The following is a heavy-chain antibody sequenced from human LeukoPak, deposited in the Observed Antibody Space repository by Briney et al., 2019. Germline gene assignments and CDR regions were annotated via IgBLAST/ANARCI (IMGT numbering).Heavy chain of an antibody. J-gene: IGHJ4*02. V-gene: IGHV3-21*01. CDR2: ISSRSSYI. Sequence: GGSLRLSCAASGFTFSSYSMNWVRQAPGKGLEWVSSISSRSSYIYYADSVKGRFTISRGNAKNSLYLQMNSLRAEDTAVYYCARVGGATTEIDYWGQGTLVTVSS. CDR1: GFTFSSYS. D-gene: IGHD1-26*01. CDR3: ARVGGATTEIDY.